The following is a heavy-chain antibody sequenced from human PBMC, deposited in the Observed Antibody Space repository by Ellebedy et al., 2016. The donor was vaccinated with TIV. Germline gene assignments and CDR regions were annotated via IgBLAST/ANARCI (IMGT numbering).Heavy chain of an antibody. Sequence: GESLKISCAASAFTVGNNYMAWVRQAPGKGLEWVSLIYSGGATHYADSVKGRFTISRDSSKNTLYLQMNSLRAEDTAVYYCMRRRSWGQGTLVTVSS. CDR3: MRRRS. V-gene: IGHV3-66*04. CDR1: AFTVGNNY. CDR2: IYSGGAT. J-gene: IGHJ4*02.